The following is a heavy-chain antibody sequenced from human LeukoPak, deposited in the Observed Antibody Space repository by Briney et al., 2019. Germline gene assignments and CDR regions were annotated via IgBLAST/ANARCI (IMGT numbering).Heavy chain of an antibody. D-gene: IGHD6-13*01. CDR1: GFTFSSYA. CDR2: ISGSGGST. Sequence: GGSLRLSCAASGFTFSSYAMSWVRQAPGKGLEWVSTISGSGGSTHYADSVKGRFTISRDNSKNTLYLQMNSLRAEDTAVYYCAKDVATAGYYYGMDVWGQGTTVTVSS. V-gene: IGHV3-23*01. CDR3: AKDVATAGYYYGMDV. J-gene: IGHJ6*02.